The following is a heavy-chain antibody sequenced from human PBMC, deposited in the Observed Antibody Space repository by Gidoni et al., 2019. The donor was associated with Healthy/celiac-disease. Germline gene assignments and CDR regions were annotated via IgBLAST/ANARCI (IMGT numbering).Heavy chain of an antibody. J-gene: IGHJ3*02. V-gene: IGHV3-11*06. CDR3: ARAQDYYDSSSIAFDI. D-gene: IGHD3-22*01. Sequence: QVQLVESGGGLVKPGGYLRLPCAASGLAFSDYYMSWISQAPGKGCEWVSYMSSSSSSTNYAAYGKGRFTISRDNAKNSLYLQMNSLRAEDTAVYYCARAQDYYDSSSIAFDICGQGTMVTVSS. CDR1: GLAFSDYY. CDR2: MSSSSSST.